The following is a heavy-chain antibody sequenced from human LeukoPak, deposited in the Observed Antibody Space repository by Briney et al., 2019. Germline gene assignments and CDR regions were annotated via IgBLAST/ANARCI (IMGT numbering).Heavy chain of an antibody. V-gene: IGHV4-34*01. D-gene: IGHD3-10*01. CDR2: INHSGST. CDR3: ARSMTRLLWFGELRS. CDR1: GGSFSGYY. J-gene: IGHJ5*02. Sequence: SETLSLTCAVYGGSFSGYYWSWIRQPPGKGLEWIGEINHSGSTNYNPSLKSRVTISVDTSKNQFSLKLSSVTAADTAVYYCARSMTRLLWFGELRSWGQGTLVTVSS.